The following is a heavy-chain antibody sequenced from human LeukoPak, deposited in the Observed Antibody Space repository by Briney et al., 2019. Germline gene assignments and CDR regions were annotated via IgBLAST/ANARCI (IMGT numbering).Heavy chain of an antibody. J-gene: IGHJ4*02. CDR3: ARGWGYCSSTSCYALDY. V-gene: IGHV3-21*01. Sequence: GGSLRLSCAASGFTFSSYSMNWVRQAPGKGLEWVSSISSSGSYIYYADSVKGRFTISRDSAKNSLYLQMNSLRAEDTAVYYCARGWGYCSSTSCYALDYWGQGTLVTVSP. CDR2: ISSSGSYI. CDR1: GFTFSSYS. D-gene: IGHD2-2*01.